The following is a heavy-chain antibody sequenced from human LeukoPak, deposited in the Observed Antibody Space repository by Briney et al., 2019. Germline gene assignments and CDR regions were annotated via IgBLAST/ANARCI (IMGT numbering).Heavy chain of an antibody. CDR3: AKDTRVTYDSSGPDY. J-gene: IGHJ4*02. CDR2: IRYDGSNK. D-gene: IGHD3-22*01. CDR1: GFTFSSYG. Sequence: GGSLRLSCAASGFTFSSYGMHWVRQAPGKGLEWVAFIRYDGSNKYYADSVKGRFTISRDNSKNTLYLQMNSLRAEDTAVYYCAKDTRVTYDSSGPDYWGQGTLVTVSS. V-gene: IGHV3-30*02.